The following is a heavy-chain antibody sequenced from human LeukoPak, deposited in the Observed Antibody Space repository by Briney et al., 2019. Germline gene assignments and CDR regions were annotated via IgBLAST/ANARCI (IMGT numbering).Heavy chain of an antibody. V-gene: IGHV1-69*06. CDR3: ASPIAAAGTLFDY. CDR1: GGTFSSYA. CDR2: IIPIFGTA. D-gene: IGHD6-13*01. J-gene: IGHJ4*02. Sequence: GASVKVSYKASGGTFSSYAISWVRQAPGQGLEWMGGIIPIFGTANYAQKFQGRVTITADKSTSTAYMELSSLRSEDTAVYYCASPIAAAGTLFDYWGQGTLVTVSS.